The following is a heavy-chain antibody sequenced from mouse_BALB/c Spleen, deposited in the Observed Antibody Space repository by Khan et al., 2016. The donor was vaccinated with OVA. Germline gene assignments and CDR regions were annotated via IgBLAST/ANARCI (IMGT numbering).Heavy chain of an antibody. Sequence: QIQLVQSGPELKKPGETVKISCKASGYTFTNYGMNWVKQSPGKALTWMGWINTYTGEPTYADDFKGRFAFSLETSASTAYLQISNLKNEDTATYFCARPPYFSYTLDHWGQGTSVTVSS. CDR3: ARPPYFSYTLDH. J-gene: IGHJ4*01. V-gene: IGHV9-3-1*01. CDR1: GYTFTNYG. CDR2: INTYTGEP. D-gene: IGHD2-10*01.